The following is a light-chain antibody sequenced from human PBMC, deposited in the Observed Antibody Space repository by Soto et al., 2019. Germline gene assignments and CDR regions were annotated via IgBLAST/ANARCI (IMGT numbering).Light chain of an antibody. Sequence: EIVLTQSPGTLSLSPGERATLSCRASQSIDSNYLGWYQQKPGQTPRLLIYGASSWATGIPDRFSGSGSGTDFTLTISRLEPEDFAVYYCQHYGTSPGTFGQGTKVEIK. J-gene: IGKJ1*01. V-gene: IGKV3-20*01. CDR2: GAS. CDR1: QSIDSNY. CDR3: QHYGTSPGT.